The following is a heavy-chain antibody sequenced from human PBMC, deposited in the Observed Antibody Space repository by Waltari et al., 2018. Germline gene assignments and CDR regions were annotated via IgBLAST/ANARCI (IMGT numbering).Heavy chain of an antibody. V-gene: IGHV1-69*01. D-gene: IGHD2-15*01. J-gene: IGHJ4*02. CDR3: ARDRRGGYCSGGSCYRTSRSNYYFDY. Sequence: ISWVRQAPGQGLEWMGGIIPIFGTANYAQKFQGRVTITADESTSTAYMELSSLRSEDTAVYYCARDRRGGYCSGGSCYRTSRSNYYFDYWGQGTLVTVSS. CDR2: IIPIFGTA.